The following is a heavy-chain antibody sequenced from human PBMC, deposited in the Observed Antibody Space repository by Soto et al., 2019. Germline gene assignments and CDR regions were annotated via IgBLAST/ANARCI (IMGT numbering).Heavy chain of an antibody. CDR2: IWYDGSNK. D-gene: IGHD3-3*01. CDR3: ANGGTYYDFWSGYRNLYMDV. CDR1: GFTFSSYG. V-gene: IGHV3-33*06. Sequence: PGGSLRLSCAASGFTFSSYGMHWVRQAPGKGLEWVAVIWYDGSNKYYADSVKGRFTISRDNSKNTLYLQMNSLRAEDTAVYYCANGGTYYDFWSGYRNLYMDVWGKGTTVTVSS. J-gene: IGHJ6*03.